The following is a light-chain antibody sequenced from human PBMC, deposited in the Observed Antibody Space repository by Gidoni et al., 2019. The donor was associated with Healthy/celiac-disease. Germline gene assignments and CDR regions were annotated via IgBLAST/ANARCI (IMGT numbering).Light chain of an antibody. Sequence: QSALTQPASVSGSPGQSITISCTGTSSDVGSYNLVSWYQQHPGKAPKLMIYEVIKRPSGVSNRFSGSKSGNTASLTISGLQAEDEADYYCCSYAGSSILVFGGGTKLTVL. J-gene: IGLJ2*01. CDR3: CSYAGSSILV. V-gene: IGLV2-23*02. CDR1: SSDVGSYNL. CDR2: EVI.